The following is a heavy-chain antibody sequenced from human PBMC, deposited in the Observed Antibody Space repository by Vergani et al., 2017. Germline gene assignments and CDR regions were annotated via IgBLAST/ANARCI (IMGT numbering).Heavy chain of an antibody. D-gene: IGHD3-3*01. Sequence: EVQLVQSGAEVKKPGESLKISCQGSGYRITNYWIAWVRQRPGKGLEWMGIIDAGDSDVRYRPSFQGQVTMSVDKSLSTAYLQWSSLKASDTATYYCAKTHDFSSLYSSYNWFDPWGQGTQVTVSS. J-gene: IGHJ5*02. CDR3: AKTHDFSSLYSSYNWFDP. CDR2: IDAGDSDV. CDR1: GYRITNYW. V-gene: IGHV5-51*03.